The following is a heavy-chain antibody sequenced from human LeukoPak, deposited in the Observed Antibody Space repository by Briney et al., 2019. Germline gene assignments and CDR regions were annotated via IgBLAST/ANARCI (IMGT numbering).Heavy chain of an antibody. CDR2: ISGSGGST. Sequence: GGSLRLSCAASGFTFSSYAMSWVRQAPGKGLEWVSAISGSGGSTYYADSVKGRFTIFRDNSKNTLYLQMNSLRAEDTAVYYCAKARYLIYYFDYWGQGTLVTVSS. V-gene: IGHV3-23*01. CDR1: GFTFSSYA. D-gene: IGHD3-9*01. CDR3: AKARYLIYYFDY. J-gene: IGHJ4*02.